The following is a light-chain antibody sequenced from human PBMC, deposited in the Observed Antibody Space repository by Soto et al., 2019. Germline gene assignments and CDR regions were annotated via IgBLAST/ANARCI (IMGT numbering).Light chain of an antibody. CDR1: SSDIGVYNY. CDR3: SSYTIKSTLV. V-gene: IGLV2-14*01. J-gene: IGLJ1*01. Sequence: QSALTQPASVSGSPGQSITVSCTGTSSDIGVYNYVSWYQQHPGKAPKVMIYDVSNRPSGVSNRFSGSKSGNTASLTISGLQADDEADYYCSSYTIKSTLVFGTGTKVTVL. CDR2: DVS.